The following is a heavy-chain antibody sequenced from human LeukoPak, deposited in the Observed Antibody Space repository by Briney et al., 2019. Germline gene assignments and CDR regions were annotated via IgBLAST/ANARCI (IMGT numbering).Heavy chain of an antibody. J-gene: IGHJ3*02. CDR3: ARDDSSGYSSRGVFDI. CDR1: GFTFSSYE. D-gene: IGHD3-22*01. CDR2: ISSSGSTI. V-gene: IGHV3-48*03. Sequence: GGSLRLSCAASGFTFSSYEMNWVRQAPGKGLEWVSYISSSGSTIYYADSVKGRFTISRDNAKNSLYPQMNSLRAEDTAVYYCARDDSSGYSSRGVFDIWGQGTMVTVSS.